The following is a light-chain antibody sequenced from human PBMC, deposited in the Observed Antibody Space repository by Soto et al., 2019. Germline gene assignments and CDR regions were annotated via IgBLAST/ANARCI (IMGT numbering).Light chain of an antibody. CDR1: QSFSSY. CDR3: QQRSNWPPVIT. V-gene: IGKV3-11*01. CDR2: DAS. J-gene: IGKJ5*01. Sequence: EIVLTQSPATLSLSPGERATLSCRASQSFSSYLAWYQQKPGQAPRLLIYDASKRATGIPARFSGRGSGTDLPLTISSLEPEDFAVYCCQQRSNWPPVITFGQGTRLEIK.